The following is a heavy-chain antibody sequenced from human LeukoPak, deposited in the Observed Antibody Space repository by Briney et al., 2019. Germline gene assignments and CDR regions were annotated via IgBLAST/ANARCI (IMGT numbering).Heavy chain of an antibody. CDR3: ARGQSGSYYLSYYYGMDV. Sequence: GASVKVSCKASGYTLTSYDINWVRQATGQGLEWMGWMNPNSGNTGCAQKFQGRVTMTRNTSISTAYMELSSLRSEDTAVYYCARGQSGSYYLSYYYGMDVWGQGTTVTVSS. V-gene: IGHV1-8*01. CDR2: MNPNSGNT. D-gene: IGHD1-26*01. J-gene: IGHJ6*02. CDR1: GYTLTSYD.